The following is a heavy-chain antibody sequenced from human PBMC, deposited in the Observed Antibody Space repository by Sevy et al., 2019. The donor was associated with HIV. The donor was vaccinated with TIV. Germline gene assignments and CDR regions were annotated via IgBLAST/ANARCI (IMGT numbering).Heavy chain of an antibody. CDR1: GFTVSSNY. V-gene: IGHV3-53*01. Sequence: GGSLRLSCAASGFTVSSNYMSWVRQAPGKGLEWVSLISSGGSTYYADSVKGRFTISRDNSKNTLYLQMNSLRTEDTAVYYCARDTGSEGFDPWGQGTLVTVSS. J-gene: IGHJ5*02. D-gene: IGHD2-15*01. CDR2: ISSGGST. CDR3: ARDTGSEGFDP.